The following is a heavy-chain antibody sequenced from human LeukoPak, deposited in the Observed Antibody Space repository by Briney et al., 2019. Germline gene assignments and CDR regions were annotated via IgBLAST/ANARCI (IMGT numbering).Heavy chain of an antibody. CDR3: AKVAGYSSSWYFDY. J-gene: IGHJ4*02. V-gene: IGHV3-23*01. D-gene: IGHD6-13*01. Sequence: GGSLRLSCAASGFTFSSYAMSWVRQAPGKGLEWVSAISGSGGSTYYADSVKGRFTISRDNSKDTLFLQMNSLRADDTAVYYCAKVAGYSSSWYFDYWGQGTLVTVSS. CDR1: GFTFSSYA. CDR2: ISGSGGST.